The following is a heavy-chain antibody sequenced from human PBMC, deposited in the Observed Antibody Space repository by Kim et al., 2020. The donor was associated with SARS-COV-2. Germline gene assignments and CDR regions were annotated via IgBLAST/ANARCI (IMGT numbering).Heavy chain of an antibody. CDR2: T. V-gene: IGHV1-3*01. J-gene: IGHJ5*02. D-gene: IGHD2-15*01. Sequence: TKYARRFHGRVTITRDPSASTVYMELSSLTSEDTAIYYCARGWSATGIDPWGQGTLVTVSS. CDR3: ARGWSATGIDP.